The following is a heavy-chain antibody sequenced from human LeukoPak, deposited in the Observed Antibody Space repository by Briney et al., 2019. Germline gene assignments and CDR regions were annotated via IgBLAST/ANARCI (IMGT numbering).Heavy chain of an antibody. CDR3: AGAAAGTAIDS. CDR1: GYSFSTYW. V-gene: IGHV5-51*01. J-gene: IGHJ4*02. CDR2: IYPGDSDT. Sequence: GESLKISCKGSGYSFSTYWIAWVRQMLGKGLEWMGIIYPGDSDTRYSPSFQGQFTISADKSISTAYLQWSSLKASDSAIYYCAGAAAGTAIDSWGQGTLVTVSS. D-gene: IGHD6-13*01.